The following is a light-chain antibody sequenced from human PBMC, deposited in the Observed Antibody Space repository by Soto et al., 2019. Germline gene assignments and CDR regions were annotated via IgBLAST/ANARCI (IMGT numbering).Light chain of an antibody. CDR3: QQSSSSPQT. CDR1: LGVGPY. J-gene: IGKJ4*01. V-gene: IGKV1-39*01. Sequence: DFPITQSPIYLCAFVADRVIITCRGSLGVGPYVSWYAQTEGNAPRMLINVPSTLNKTVPSRLRDSGSGTEFTLAISSLQPEHFAPYSCQQSSSSPQTFGGGTKVDIK. CDR2: VPS.